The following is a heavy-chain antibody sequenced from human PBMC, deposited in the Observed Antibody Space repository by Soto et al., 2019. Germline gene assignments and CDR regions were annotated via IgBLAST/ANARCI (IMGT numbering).Heavy chain of an antibody. CDR2: ISGSGGGT. CDR1: GFTVRSSA. V-gene: IGHV3-23*01. D-gene: IGHD6-6*01. CDR3: AKDLGQYSSSYFDY. Sequence: HAGSLKLSSAASGFTVRSSAVGWVRQAPGKGLEWVSAISGSGGGTYYADSVKGRFTISRDNSKNTLYLQMNSLRAEDTAVYYCAKDLGQYSSSYFDYWGQGTLVTVSS. J-gene: IGHJ4*02.